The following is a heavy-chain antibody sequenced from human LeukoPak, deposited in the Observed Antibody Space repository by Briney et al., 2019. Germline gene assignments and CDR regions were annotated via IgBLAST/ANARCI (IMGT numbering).Heavy chain of an antibody. D-gene: IGHD2-2*02. CDR3: AKPPPNCSSTSCYSDF. CDR2: ISYDGRNK. V-gene: IGHV3-30*18. Sequence: PGGSLRLSCAPSGFTFSSYGMHWVRQAPGKGLEWVAIISYDGRNKYYADSVKGRFTISRDNSKNTLYLQMNSLRAEDTAVYYCAKPPPNCSSTSCYSDFWGQGTLVTVSS. CDR1: GFTFSSYG. J-gene: IGHJ4*02.